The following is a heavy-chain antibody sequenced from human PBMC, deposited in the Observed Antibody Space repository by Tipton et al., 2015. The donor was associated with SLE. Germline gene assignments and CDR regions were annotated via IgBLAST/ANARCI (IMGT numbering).Heavy chain of an antibody. D-gene: IGHD2-21*01. J-gene: IGHJ1*01. Sequence: TLSLTCAVSGGSMSSGGYSWNWIRQAPGKGLEWIGYIFHTGSTYYNPSLSSRVTMSVDRSQNQFSLKLTSVTAADTAVYYCASDCGGDCSPMEYFQYWGQGALVTVSS. V-gene: IGHV4-30-2*01. CDR2: IFHTGST. CDR1: GGSMSSGGYS. CDR3: ASDCGGDCSPMEYFQY.